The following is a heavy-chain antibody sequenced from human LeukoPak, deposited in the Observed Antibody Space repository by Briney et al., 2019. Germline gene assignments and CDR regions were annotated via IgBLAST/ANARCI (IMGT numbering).Heavy chain of an antibody. CDR2: ISSSGSTI. V-gene: IGHV3-48*03. J-gene: IGHJ4*02. Sequence: GGSLRLSCAASGFTFSSYEMNWVRQAPGKGLEWVSYISSSGSTIYYADSVKGRFTISRDNAKNSLYLQMNSLRAEDTAVYYCARTTSQSIVAAGDHWGQGTLVIVSS. CDR1: GFTFSSYE. CDR3: ARTTSQSIVAAGDH. D-gene: IGHD2-15*01.